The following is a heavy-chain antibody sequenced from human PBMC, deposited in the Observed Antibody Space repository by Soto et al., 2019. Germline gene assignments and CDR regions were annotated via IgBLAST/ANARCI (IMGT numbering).Heavy chain of an antibody. V-gene: IGHV3-30*04. J-gene: IGHJ4*02. D-gene: IGHD3-9*01. CDR3: VREHVSGYYNVLGY. Sequence: QVQLVESGGGVVQPGRSLRLSCAASGFTFSTYSMHWVRQAPGKGLEWVAVLSYDVRNKYYADSVKGRFTISRDNAKNTLYLQMNSLRTEDTAVYYYVREHVSGYYNVLGYWGQGTLVTVSS. CDR2: LSYDVRNK. CDR1: GFTFSTYS.